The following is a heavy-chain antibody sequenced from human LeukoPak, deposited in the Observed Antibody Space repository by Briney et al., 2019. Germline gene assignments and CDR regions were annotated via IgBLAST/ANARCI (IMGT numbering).Heavy chain of an antibody. CDR1: GYTFTSYD. V-gene: IGHV1-69*04. CDR2: IIPILGIA. CDR3: ARTAGCDTRDY. J-gene: IGHJ4*02. Sequence: ASVKVSCKASGYTFTSYDINWVRQATGQGLEWMGRIIPILGIANYAQKFQGRVTITADKSTSTAYMELSSLRSEDTAVYYCARTAGCDTRDYWGQGTLVTVSS. D-gene: IGHD2-2*02.